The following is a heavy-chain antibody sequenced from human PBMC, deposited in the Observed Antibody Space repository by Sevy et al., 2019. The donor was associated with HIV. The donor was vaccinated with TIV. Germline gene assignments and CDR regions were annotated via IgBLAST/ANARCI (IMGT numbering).Heavy chain of an antibody. D-gene: IGHD6-19*01. CDR2: ISGSGGTK. CDR1: GFTFTNYA. CDR3: AKVLARGVGMAGTTWGMDV. V-gene: IGHV3-23*01. Sequence: GQSLKISCAASGFTFTNYAMNWVRQAPGKGLEWVSAISGSGGTKYYADSVQGRFTISRDKSKNTLYQQMNSLRAEDTAVYYCAKVLARGVGMAGTTWGMDVWGQGTTVTVSS. J-gene: IGHJ6*02.